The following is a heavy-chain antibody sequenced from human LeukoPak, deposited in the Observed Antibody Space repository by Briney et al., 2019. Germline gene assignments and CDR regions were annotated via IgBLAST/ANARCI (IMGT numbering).Heavy chain of an antibody. D-gene: IGHD2-15*01. V-gene: IGHV3-7*01. Sequence: GGSLRLSCAASGFTFSTYFMTWVRQAPGKGLEWVANIKEDGSETDYVESVKGRFIVSRDNGKDSLYLQMNSLRVEDTAVYYCARDVSGAIDHWGQGALVTVSS. CDR2: IKEDGSET. J-gene: IGHJ4*02. CDR3: ARDVSGAIDH. CDR1: GFTFSTYF.